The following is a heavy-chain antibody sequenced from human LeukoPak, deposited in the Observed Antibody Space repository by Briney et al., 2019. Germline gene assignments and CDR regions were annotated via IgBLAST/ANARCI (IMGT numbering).Heavy chain of an antibody. CDR3: ARELSLSGDFWSGPNWFDP. D-gene: IGHD3-3*01. J-gene: IGHJ5*02. V-gene: IGHV3-30-3*01. Sequence: GRSLRLSCAASGFTFSSYAMHWVRQAPGKGLEWVAVISYDGSNKYYADSVKGRFTISRDDSKNTLYLQMNSLRAEDTAVYYCARELSLSGDFWSGPNWFDPWGQGTLATVSS. CDR1: GFTFSSYA. CDR2: ISYDGSNK.